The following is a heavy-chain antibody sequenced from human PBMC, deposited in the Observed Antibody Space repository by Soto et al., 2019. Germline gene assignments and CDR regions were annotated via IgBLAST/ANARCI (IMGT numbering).Heavy chain of an antibody. CDR2: MYYSGTT. J-gene: IGHJ5*02. Sequence: SETLSLTCTVSGGSISSSDFYWGWLRQTPGKGLEFIGSMYYSGTTYYNPSLKSRVTISVDTSKNQFTLKLISVTAADTAVYYCAVVDSTGNWFDPWGEGTLVTVSS. D-gene: IGHD6-25*01. CDR1: GGSISSSDFY. CDR3: AVVDSTGNWFDP. V-gene: IGHV4-39*01.